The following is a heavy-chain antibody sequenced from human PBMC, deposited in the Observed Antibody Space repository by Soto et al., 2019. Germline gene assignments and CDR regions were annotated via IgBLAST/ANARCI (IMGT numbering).Heavy chain of an antibody. D-gene: IGHD3-3*01. CDR1: GGSFSGYY. V-gene: IGHV4-34*01. CDR3: ARIKIVGILTYYMDV. Sequence: PSETLSLTCAVYGGSFSGYYWSWIRQPPGKGLEWIGEINHSGSTNYNPSLKSRVTISLDTSKNQFSLTLSSVTAADTAVYYYARIKIVGILTYYMDVWGKGTPVTVSS. CDR2: INHSGST. J-gene: IGHJ6*03.